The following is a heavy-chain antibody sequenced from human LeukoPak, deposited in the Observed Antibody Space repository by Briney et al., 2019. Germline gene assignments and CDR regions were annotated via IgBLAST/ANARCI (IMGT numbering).Heavy chain of an antibody. V-gene: IGHV1-46*01. CDR1: GYTFTRYY. Sequence: ASVKVSCKASGYTFTRYYMHWVRLAPGQGLEWMGIIDPSGGSTSYAQNFQGGVTMTRDATTSTVYLELSSLRSEDTAVYYCARDLGRYDSNQGPLDAFDIWGQGTMVTVSS. J-gene: IGHJ3*02. CDR3: ARDLGRYDSNQGPLDAFDI. CDR2: IDPSGGST. D-gene: IGHD3-22*01.